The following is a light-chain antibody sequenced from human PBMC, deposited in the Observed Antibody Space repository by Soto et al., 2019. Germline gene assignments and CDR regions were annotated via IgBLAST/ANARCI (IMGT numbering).Light chain of an antibody. CDR3: QQYNIWPPKFI. CDR2: WAS. V-gene: IGKV4-1*01. J-gene: IGKJ5*01. Sequence: DIVMTQSPDSLAVSLGERATINCKSSQSVLYSSNNKNYLAWYQQKPGQPPKLLIYWASTRATGLPARFSGSGSGTEFTLTISSLQSEDFAVYYCQQYNIWPPKFIFGQGTRLEI. CDR1: QSVLYSSNNKNY.